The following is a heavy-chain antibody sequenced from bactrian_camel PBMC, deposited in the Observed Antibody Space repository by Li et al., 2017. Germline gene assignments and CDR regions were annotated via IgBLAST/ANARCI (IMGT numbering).Heavy chain of an antibody. CDR1: GFTFSSYD. J-gene: IGHJ4*01. D-gene: IGHD4*01. V-gene: IGHV3S40*01. Sequence: VQLVESGGGLVQPGGSLRLSCAASGFTFSSYDMSWVRQAPGKGLEWVSSISSLGALTYYADSVKGRFTISPRFTISKDGAKNDMDLEMNGLEPEDSAMYYCAAEHPRRQFGAMVCPSISRPRDYPYVGQGTQVTVS. CDR2: ISSLGALT.